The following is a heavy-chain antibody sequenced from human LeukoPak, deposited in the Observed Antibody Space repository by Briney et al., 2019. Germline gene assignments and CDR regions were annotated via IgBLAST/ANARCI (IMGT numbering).Heavy chain of an antibody. CDR1: GGSFSGYY. Sequence: SETLSLTCAVYGGSFSGYYWSWIRQPPGKGLEWIGEINHSGSTNYNPSLKSRVTISVDTSKNQFSLKLSSVTAADTAVYYCARGYHCRYCSGGSCYRGAFDIWGQGTMVTVSS. CDR3: ARGYHCRYCSGGSCYRGAFDI. CDR2: INHSGST. D-gene: IGHD2-15*01. V-gene: IGHV4-34*01. J-gene: IGHJ3*02.